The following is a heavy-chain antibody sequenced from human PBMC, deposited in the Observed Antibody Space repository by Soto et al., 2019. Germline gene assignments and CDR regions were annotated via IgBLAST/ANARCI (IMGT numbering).Heavy chain of an antibody. D-gene: IGHD4-17*01. Sequence: QVQLVQSGAEVKKPGSSVKVSCKASGGTFSSYAISWVRQAPGQGLEWMGGIIPIFGTANYAQKFQGRVTITADEYTSTAYMELSSLRSEDTAVYYCARDPPMTTVTATNEFDYWGQGTLVTVSS. J-gene: IGHJ4*02. CDR3: ARDPPMTTVTATNEFDY. CDR1: GGTFSSYA. CDR2: IIPIFGTA. V-gene: IGHV1-69*12.